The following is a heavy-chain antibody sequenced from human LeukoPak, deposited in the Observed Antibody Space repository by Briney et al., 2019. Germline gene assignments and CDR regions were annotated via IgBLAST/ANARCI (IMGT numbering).Heavy chain of an antibody. V-gene: IGHV3-15*01. CDR3: TTRGVSFTIFGVVPDY. CDR1: EFTFSSAW. J-gene: IGHJ4*02. CDR2: IKSKTDGGTT. Sequence: GGSLRLSCAASEFTFSSAWMSWVRQAPGKGLEWVGRIKSKTDGGTTDYAAPVKGRFTISRDDSKNTLYLQMNSLKTEDTAVYYCTTRGVSFTIFGVVPDYWGQGTLVTVSS. D-gene: IGHD3-3*01.